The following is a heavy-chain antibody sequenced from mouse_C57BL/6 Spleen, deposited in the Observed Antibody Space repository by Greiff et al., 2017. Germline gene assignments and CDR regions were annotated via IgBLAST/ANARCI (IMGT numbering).Heavy chain of an antibody. D-gene: IGHD2-4*01. Sequence: VQLQESGAELVKPGASVKISCKASGYAFSSYWMNWVKQRPGKGLEWIGQIYPGDGDTNYNGKFKGKATLTADKSSSTAYMQLSSLTSEDSAVYFRARETIYDYDPCFGYWGQGTTLTVSS. V-gene: IGHV1-80*01. J-gene: IGHJ2*01. CDR1: GYAFSSYW. CDR3: ARETIYDYDPCFGY. CDR2: IYPGDGDT.